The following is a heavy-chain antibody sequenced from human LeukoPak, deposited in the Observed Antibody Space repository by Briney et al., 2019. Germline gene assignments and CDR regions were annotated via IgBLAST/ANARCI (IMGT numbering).Heavy chain of an antibody. CDR3: ARVWAYYYEAQN. D-gene: IGHD3-22*01. CDR2: IYTSGST. J-gene: IGHJ4*02. CDR1: GGSISSGSYY. V-gene: IGHV4-61*02. Sequence: PSQTLSLTCTVSGGSISSGSYYWSWIRQPAGKGLEWIGRIYTSGSTNYNPPLKSRVTISVDTSKNQFSLKLSSVTAADTAVYYCARVWAYYYEAQNWGQGTLVTVSS.